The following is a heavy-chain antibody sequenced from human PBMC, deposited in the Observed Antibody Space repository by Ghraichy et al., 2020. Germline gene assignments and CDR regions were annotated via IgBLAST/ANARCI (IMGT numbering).Heavy chain of an antibody. D-gene: IGHD4-17*01. CDR2: IKTRSSGGTT. CDR3: TTLSMTVTHGGDY. CDR1: GLIFSDAW. J-gene: IGHJ4*02. Sequence: LSLTCAASGLIFSDAWMSWVRQAPGRGLEWVGRIKTRSSGGTTDYAAPVKGRFTISRDDYEKTLYLQMNGLKTDDTGVYYCTTLSMTVTHGGDYWGRGTLVTVS. V-gene: IGHV3-15*01.